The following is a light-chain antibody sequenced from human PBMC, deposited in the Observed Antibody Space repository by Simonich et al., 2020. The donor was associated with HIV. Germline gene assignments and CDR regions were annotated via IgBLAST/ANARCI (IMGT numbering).Light chain of an antibody. Sequence: EIVMTQSPAALSVSPGERAAISCRASQSVSNNLAWYQQKPGQAPRLLIYGASTRATGFPARFSGSASGTEFTLTISSLQSEDFAVDYCQQYNNWPGTFGQGTKLEIK. CDR1: QSVSNN. CDR2: GAS. CDR3: QQYNNWPGT. J-gene: IGKJ2*01. V-gene: IGKV3-15*01.